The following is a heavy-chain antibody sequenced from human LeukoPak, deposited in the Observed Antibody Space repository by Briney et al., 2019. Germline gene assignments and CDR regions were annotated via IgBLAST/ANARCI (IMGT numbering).Heavy chain of an antibody. Sequence: GGSLRLSCAASGFTFSSYAMSWVRQAPGKGLEWVSAISGSGDSTYYADSVKGRFTISRDNSKNTLYLQMNGLRAEDTAVYYCAKSPQGSYDSSAYYYTYYFDYWGQGTLVTVSS. V-gene: IGHV3-23*01. D-gene: IGHD3-22*01. CDR3: AKSPQGSYDSSAYYYTYYFDY. CDR1: GFTFSSYA. J-gene: IGHJ4*02. CDR2: ISGSGDST.